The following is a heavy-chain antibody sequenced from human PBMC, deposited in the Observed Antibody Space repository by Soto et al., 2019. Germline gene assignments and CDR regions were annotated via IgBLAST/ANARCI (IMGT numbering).Heavy chain of an antibody. CDR3: TRSRLLGPFDY. V-gene: IGHV3-49*04. Sequence: TGGSLRLSCTASGFTFGDYAMSWVRQAPGKGLEWVGFIRSKAYGGTTEYAASVKGRFTISRDDSKSIAYLQMNSLKTEDTAVYYCTRSRLLGPFDYWGQGTLVTVSS. CDR1: GFTFGDYA. J-gene: IGHJ4*02. CDR2: IRSKAYGGTT. D-gene: IGHD6-25*01.